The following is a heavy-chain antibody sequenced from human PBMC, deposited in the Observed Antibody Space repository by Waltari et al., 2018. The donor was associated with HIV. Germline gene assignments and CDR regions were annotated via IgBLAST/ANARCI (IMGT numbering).Heavy chain of an antibody. Sequence: IRYDGSNKYYADSVKGRFTISRDNSKNTLYLQMNSLRAEDTAVYYCAKDLSISSSCPYFDYWGQGTLVTVSS. D-gene: IGHD6-13*01. J-gene: IGHJ4*02. V-gene: IGHV3-30*02. CDR2: IRYDGSNK. CDR3: AKDLSISSSCPYFDY.